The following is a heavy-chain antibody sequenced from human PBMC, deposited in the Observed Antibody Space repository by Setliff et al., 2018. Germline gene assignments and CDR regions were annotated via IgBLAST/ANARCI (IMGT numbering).Heavy chain of an antibody. CDR3: AREGRSSTRGWYMDA. V-gene: IGHV4-39*02. CDR1: GGSFSSSGYY. CDR2: FYYSGSI. D-gene: IGHD2-2*01. J-gene: IGHJ6*03. Sequence: PSETLSLTCTVSGGSFSSSGYYWGWIRQPPGKGLEWIGSFYYSGSIYYNPSLKSRVTISVDTSKNHFSLTVTSVTAADTAMYYCAREGRSSTRGWYMDAWGKGTSVTVSS.